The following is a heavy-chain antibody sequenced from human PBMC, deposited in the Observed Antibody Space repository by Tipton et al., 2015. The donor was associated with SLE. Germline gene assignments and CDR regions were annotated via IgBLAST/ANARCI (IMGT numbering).Heavy chain of an antibody. J-gene: IGHJ3*02. CDR1: GISFNKYG. D-gene: IGHD1-14*01. CDR2: IRFDASNQ. Sequence: SLRLSCVASGISFNKYGMHWVRQAPGKGLEWVAFIRFDASNQNYADSVKGRFTISRDNSKNTVYLQTNSLTTDDTGVYYCARVTGVAFDIWGQGTMVTVSS. V-gene: IGHV3-30*02. CDR3: ARVTGVAFDI.